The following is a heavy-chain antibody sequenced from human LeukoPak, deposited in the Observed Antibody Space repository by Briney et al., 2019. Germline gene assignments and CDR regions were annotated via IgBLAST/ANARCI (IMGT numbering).Heavy chain of an antibody. CDR1: GGSFSGYY. V-gene: IGHV4-34*01. D-gene: IGHD6-6*01. CDR3: AREESRSSSLNWFDP. CDR2: INHSGST. J-gene: IGHJ5*02. Sequence: SETLSLTCAVYGGSFSGYYWSWIRQPPGKGLEWIGEINHSGSTNYNPSLKSRLTISVDTSKNQFSLKLSSVTAADTAVYYCAREESRSSSLNWFDPWGQGTLVTVSS.